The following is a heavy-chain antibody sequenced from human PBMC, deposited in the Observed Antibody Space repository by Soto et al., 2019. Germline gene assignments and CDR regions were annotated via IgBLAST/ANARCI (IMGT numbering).Heavy chain of an antibody. CDR3: ARDRSVPAAPDDAFVI. V-gene: IGHV4-31*11. J-gene: IGHJ3*02. CDR1: GGSISSGGYY. D-gene: IGHD2-2*01. CDR2: ISYSGNT. Sequence: QVQLQESGPGLVKASQTLSLTCAVSGGSISSGGYYWSWIRQHPGKGLEWIGYISYSGNTYYKPSLKTRLTISVDTSKNQFSLRLTSVTAADTGVYYCARDRSVPAAPDDAFVIWGQGTMVTVSS.